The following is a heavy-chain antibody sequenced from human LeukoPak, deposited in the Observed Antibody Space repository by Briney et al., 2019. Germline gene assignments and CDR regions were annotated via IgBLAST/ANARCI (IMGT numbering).Heavy chain of an antibody. CDR1: GFTFSNYW. V-gene: IGHV3-7*01. J-gene: IGHJ4*02. CDR3: ARDYYDSSGYYARTFDY. Sequence: GGSLRLSCAASGFTFSNYWMRWVRQAPGKGLEWVANIKEDGSDKHYMDSVKGRFTISRDNAKNSLFLQMNSLRAEDTAVYYCARDYYDSSGYYARTFDYWGQGTLVTVSS. D-gene: IGHD3-22*01. CDR2: IKEDGSDK.